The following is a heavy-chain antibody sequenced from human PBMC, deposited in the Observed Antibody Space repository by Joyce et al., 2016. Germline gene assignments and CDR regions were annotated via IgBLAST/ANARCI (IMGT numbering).Heavy chain of an antibody. J-gene: IGHJ5*02. CDR3: ARAYVDLGDNGFDP. CDR2: INHSGNT. CDR1: GGSFSGYS. D-gene: IGHD3-10*01. V-gene: IGHV4-34*01. Sequence: QVHLQEWGAGLLKPSETLSLTCAVYGGSFSGYSWSWIRQPPGKGLEWIGQINHSGNTKYNPSRKSRVTISVDTSKNQFSLKLNSVTIADTAVYYCARAYVDLGDNGFDPWGQGTLVTVSS.